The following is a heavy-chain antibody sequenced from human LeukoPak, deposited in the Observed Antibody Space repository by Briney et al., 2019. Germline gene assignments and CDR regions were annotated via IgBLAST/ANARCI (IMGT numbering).Heavy chain of an antibody. CDR1: GFTFSSYW. CDR2: ISSSGSTI. D-gene: IGHD4-11*01. CDR3: AREAWLTVGVDY. V-gene: IGHV3-48*04. Sequence: PGGSLRLSCAASGFTFSSYWMSWVRQAPGKGLEWVSYISSSGSTIYYADSVKGRFTISRDNAKNSLYLQMNSLRAEDTAVYYRAREAWLTVGVDYWGQGTLVTVSS. J-gene: IGHJ4*02.